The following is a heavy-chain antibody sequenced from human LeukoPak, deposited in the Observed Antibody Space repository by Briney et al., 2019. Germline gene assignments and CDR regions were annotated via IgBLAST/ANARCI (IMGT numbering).Heavy chain of an antibody. CDR2: ISSCGSPI. CDR1: GFTITSWS. D-gene: IGHD3/OR15-3a*01. Sequence: GGSLRLSCAVSGFTITSWSMNWVRQAPGKGLEWLSYISSCGSPIYYADSVKGRFTISRDDAKNLVYLQMNSLRAEDTAVYYCTYLRTPYYNDKWVDPWGQGALVTVSS. J-gene: IGHJ5*02. V-gene: IGHV3-48*04. CDR3: TYLRTPYYNDKWVDP.